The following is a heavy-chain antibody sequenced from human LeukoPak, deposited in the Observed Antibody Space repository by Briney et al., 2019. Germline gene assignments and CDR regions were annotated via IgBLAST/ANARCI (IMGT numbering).Heavy chain of an antibody. CDR3: ARDRWRPTDGMDV. Sequence: SETLSLTCTVSGGSISSGGYYWSWIRQHPGKGLEWIGYIYYSGSTYYNPSLKSRVTISVDTSKNQFSLKLSSVTAADTAVYYCARDRWRPTDGMDVWGQGTTVTVSS. D-gene: IGHD4-11*01. V-gene: IGHV4-31*03. CDR1: GGSISSGGYY. CDR2: IYYSGST. J-gene: IGHJ6*02.